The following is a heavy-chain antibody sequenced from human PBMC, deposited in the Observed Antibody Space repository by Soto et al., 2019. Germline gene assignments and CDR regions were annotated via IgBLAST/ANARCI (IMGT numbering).Heavy chain of an antibody. CDR2: ISGSGGST. CDR3: AKRGSGCYYID. V-gene: IGHV3-23*01. Sequence: GGSLRLSCAASGFTFSSYAMSWVRQAPGKGLERVSVISGSGGSTYYADSVKGRFTISRDNSKNTLYLQMNSLRAEDTAVYYCAKRGSGCYYIDWGQGTLVTVS. D-gene: IGHD1-26*01. CDR1: GFTFSSYA. J-gene: IGHJ4*02.